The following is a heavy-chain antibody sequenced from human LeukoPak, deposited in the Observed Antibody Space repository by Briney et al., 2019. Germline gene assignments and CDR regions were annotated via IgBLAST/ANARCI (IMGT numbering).Heavy chain of an antibody. J-gene: IGHJ4*02. Sequence: GASVKVSCKASGYTFTNYGISWVRQAPGQGLEWMGWISAYNGNTNYAQKLQGRVTMTTDTSTSTAYMELRSLRSDDTAVYYCARDSYYYGSGSYDGEPFDFWGQGTLVTVSS. V-gene: IGHV1-18*01. CDR1: GYTFTNYG. CDR2: ISAYNGNT. D-gene: IGHD3-10*01. CDR3: ARDSYYYGSGSYDGEPFDF.